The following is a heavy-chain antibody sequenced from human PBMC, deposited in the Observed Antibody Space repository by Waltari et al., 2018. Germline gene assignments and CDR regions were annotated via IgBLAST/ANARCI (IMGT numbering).Heavy chain of an antibody. D-gene: IGHD6-19*01. CDR3: ARDAGTVAAEGDY. CDR2: INISGST. J-gene: IGHJ4*02. V-gene: IGHV3-66*01. CDR1: GSPVSSNY. Sequence: EVQLVESGGGLVQPGGALGLSCSASGSPVSSNYIRGVRQDPGKGLEWVSFINISGSTYYADSVKGRFTISRDNSKNTLYLQMTSLRAEDTAVYYCARDAGTVAAEGDYWGQGTLVTVSS.